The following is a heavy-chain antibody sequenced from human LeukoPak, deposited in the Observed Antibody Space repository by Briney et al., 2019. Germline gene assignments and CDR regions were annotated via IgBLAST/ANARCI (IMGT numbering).Heavy chain of an antibody. J-gene: IGHJ6*02. V-gene: IGHV3-66*01. Sequence: GGSLRLSCAASGFIVSSNYMSWVRQAPGKGLEWVSVFYSAGSTYYADSVKGRFTISRDNSKNTLYLQMNSLRAEDTAVYYCAREPHGSPYYYYGMDVWGQGTTDTVSS. CDR2: FYSAGST. CDR1: GFIVSSNY. CDR3: AREPHGSPYYYYGMDV.